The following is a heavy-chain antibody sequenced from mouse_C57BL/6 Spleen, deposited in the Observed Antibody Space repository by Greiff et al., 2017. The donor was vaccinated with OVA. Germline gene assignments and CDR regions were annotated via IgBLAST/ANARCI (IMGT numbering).Heavy chain of an antibody. V-gene: IGHV14-4*01. CDR2: IDPENGDT. J-gene: IGHJ3*01. CDR3: TTYRFAY. CDR1: GFNIKDDY. Sequence: EVQLVESGAELVRPGASVKLSCTASGFNIKDDYMHWVKQRPEQGLEWIGWIDPENGDTEYASKFQGKATITADTSSNTAYLQLSSLTSEDTAVYYCTTYRFAYWGQGTLVTVSA.